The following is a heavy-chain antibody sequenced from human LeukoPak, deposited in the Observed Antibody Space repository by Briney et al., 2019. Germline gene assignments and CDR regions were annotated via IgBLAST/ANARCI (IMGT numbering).Heavy chain of an antibody. Sequence: GGSLRLSCAASGFTVSSNYMSWVRQAPGKGPEWVSVIYSGGSTYYADSVKGRFTISRDNSKNTLYLQMNSLRAEDTAVYYCARNSWDYYGSGSFDYWGQGTLVTVSS. D-gene: IGHD3-10*01. CDR1: GFTVSSNY. V-gene: IGHV3-66*02. CDR2: IYSGGST. CDR3: ARNSWDYYGSGSFDY. J-gene: IGHJ4*02.